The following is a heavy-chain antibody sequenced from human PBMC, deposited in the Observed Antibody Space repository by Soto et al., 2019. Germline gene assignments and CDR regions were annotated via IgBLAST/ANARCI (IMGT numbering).Heavy chain of an antibody. J-gene: IGHJ4*02. CDR3: TRHGGVSGQLVLYY. D-gene: IGHD6-13*01. CDR2: IRSKANSYAT. V-gene: IGHV3-73*02. CDR1: GFTFSGSA. Sequence: VQLVESGGGLVQPGGSLKLSCAASGFTFSGSAMHWVRQASGKGLEWVGRIRSKANSYATAYAASVKGRFTISRDDSKNTAYLRMNSLKTEDTAVYYCTRHGGVSGQLVLYYWGQGTLVTVSS.